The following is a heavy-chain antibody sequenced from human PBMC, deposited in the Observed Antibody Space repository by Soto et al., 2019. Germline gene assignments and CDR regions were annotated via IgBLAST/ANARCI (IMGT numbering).Heavy chain of an antibody. CDR1: GFTFSSYS. CDR2: ISSSSSYI. Sequence: VGSLRLSCAASGFTFSSYSMNWVRQAPGKGLEWVSSISSSSSYIYYADSVKGRFTISRDNAKNSLYLQMNSLRAEDTAVYYCARLDCSSTSCYSHYGMDVWGQGTTVTVSS. CDR3: ARLDCSSTSCYSHYGMDV. J-gene: IGHJ6*02. V-gene: IGHV3-21*01. D-gene: IGHD2-2*01.